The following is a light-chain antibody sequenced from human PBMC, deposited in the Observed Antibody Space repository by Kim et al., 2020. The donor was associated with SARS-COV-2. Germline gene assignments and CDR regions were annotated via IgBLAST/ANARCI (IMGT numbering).Light chain of an antibody. J-gene: IGLJ2*01. CDR3: TSWTTTNTVV. CDR1: SGDIGAHNY. Sequence: GQSITLSCTGTSGDIGAHNYVSWYQQHSGEGPKLLLHDVTYRPAGISDRFSGSKSGDSAFLTISGLQPEDEADYYCTSWTTTNTVVFGGGTQLTVL. V-gene: IGLV2-14*03. CDR2: DVT.